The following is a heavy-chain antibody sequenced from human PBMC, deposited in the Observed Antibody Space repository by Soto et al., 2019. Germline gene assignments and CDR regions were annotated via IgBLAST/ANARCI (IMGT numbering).Heavy chain of an antibody. Sequence: SETLSLTCTVSGGSISSSSYYWGWIRQPPGKGLEWIGSIYYSGSTYYNPSLKSRVTISVDTSKNQFSLKLSSVTAAETAVYYCAGTIAAAVWRAGVFDYWGQGTLVTVSS. CDR2: IYYSGST. D-gene: IGHD6-13*01. CDR3: AGTIAAAVWRAGVFDY. CDR1: GGSISSSSYY. V-gene: IGHV4-39*01. J-gene: IGHJ4*02.